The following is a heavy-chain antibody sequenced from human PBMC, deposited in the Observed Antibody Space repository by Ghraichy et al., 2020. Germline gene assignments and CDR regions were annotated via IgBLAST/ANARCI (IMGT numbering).Heavy chain of an antibody. D-gene: IGHD3-3*01. CDR2: TYYRSKWYN. J-gene: IGHJ6*02. CDR3: ARGYDFWSGYPLGYYGMDV. Sequence: SQTLSLTCAISGDSVSSNSAAWNWIRQSPSRGLEWLGRTYYRSKWYNDYAVSVKSRITINPDTSKNQFSLQLNSVTPEDTAVYYCARGYDFWSGYPLGYYGMDVWGQGTTVTVSS. V-gene: IGHV6-1*01. CDR1: GDSVSSNSAA.